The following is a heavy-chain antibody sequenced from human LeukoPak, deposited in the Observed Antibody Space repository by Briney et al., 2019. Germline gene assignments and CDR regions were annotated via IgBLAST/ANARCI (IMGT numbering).Heavy chain of an antibody. CDR1: GFSFSIYW. V-gene: IGHV3-7*01. Sequence: GGSLRLSCAASGFSFSIYWMNWVRQAPGKGLEWVANIKQDGSEKYYVDSVKGRFTISRDNAKNSLYLQMNSLRAEDTAVYYCARESITMEFDYWGQGTLVTVSS. D-gene: IGHD3-10*01. J-gene: IGHJ4*02. CDR3: ARESITMEFDY. CDR2: IKQDGSEK.